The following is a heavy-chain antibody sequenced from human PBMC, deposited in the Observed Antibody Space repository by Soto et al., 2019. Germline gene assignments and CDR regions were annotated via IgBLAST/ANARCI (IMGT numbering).Heavy chain of an antibody. Sequence: GSLRLSCAASGFTFRSYAMSWVRQAPGKGLEWVSAISGSGGSTYYADSVKGRFTISRDTSASTAYMDLSSLRSEDTAVYYCARDPTTGYSSSWYSIAGQVDAFDIWGQGTMVT. D-gene: IGHD6-13*01. CDR3: ARDPTTGYSSSWYSIAGQVDAFDI. V-gene: IGHV3-23*01. J-gene: IGHJ3*02. CDR1: GFTFRSYA. CDR2: ISGSGGST.